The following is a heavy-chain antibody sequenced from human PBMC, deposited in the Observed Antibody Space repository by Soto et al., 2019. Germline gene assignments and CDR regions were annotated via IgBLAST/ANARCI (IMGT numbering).Heavy chain of an antibody. D-gene: IGHD5-18*01. CDR1: GGSISGSSYY. J-gene: IGHJ4*02. CDR2: MYYSGGT. Sequence: PSETLSLTCTVSGGSISGSSYYWGWIRQPPGKGLEWMGSMYYSGGTYYNPSLKSRVTISVDTPKNQFSLKLSSVTSVDTAVYYCARDSGYSYGGPDYWGQGILVTVSS. V-gene: IGHV4-39*02. CDR3: ARDSGYSYGGPDY.